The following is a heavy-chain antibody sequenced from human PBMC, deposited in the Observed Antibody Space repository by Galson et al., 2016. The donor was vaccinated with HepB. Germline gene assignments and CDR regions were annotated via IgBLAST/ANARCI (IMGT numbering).Heavy chain of an antibody. D-gene: IGHD3-10*01. J-gene: IGHJ4*02. V-gene: IGHV4-34*01. Sequence: SETLSLTCAVYGGSFSGYYWSWIRQPPGKGLEWIGEINHSGSTNYSPSLKSRVTVSVDTSKNQFSLKLSSVTAADTAVYYCARRHMGRAVIIMPTFFDYWGQGTLVTVSS. CDR1: GGSFSGYY. CDR2: INHSGST. CDR3: ARRHMGRAVIIMPTFFDY.